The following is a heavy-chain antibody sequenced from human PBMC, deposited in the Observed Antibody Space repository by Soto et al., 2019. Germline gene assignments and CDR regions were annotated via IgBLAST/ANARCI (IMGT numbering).Heavy chain of an antibody. D-gene: IGHD6-13*01. CDR2: ISGSGGST. CDR3: ARRGPGTYFDY. CDR1: GFTFSSYA. J-gene: IGHJ4*02. V-gene: IGHV3-23*01. Sequence: EVQLLESGGGLVQPGGSLRLSCAASGFTFSSYAMRWVRQAPGKGLEWVSAISGSGGSTYYADSVKGRFTISRDNSKHTLYLQMNSLRADDTAVYYCARRGPGTYFDYWGQGTLVTVSS.